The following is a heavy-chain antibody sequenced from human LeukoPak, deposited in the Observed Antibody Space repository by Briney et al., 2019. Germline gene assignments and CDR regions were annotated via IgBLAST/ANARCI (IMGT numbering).Heavy chain of an antibody. CDR2: IKQDGSEK. J-gene: IGHJ4*02. D-gene: IGHD6-19*01. CDR3: ARVTYSSGWSIDY. V-gene: IGHV3-7*01. Sequence: PGGSLRLSCAASGFTFSSYWMSWVRQAPGKGLEWVANIKQDGSEKYYVDSVKGRFTISRDNAKNSLYLQMNSLRAEDTAVYYCARVTYSSGWSIDYWGQGTLVTVSS. CDR1: GFTFSSYW.